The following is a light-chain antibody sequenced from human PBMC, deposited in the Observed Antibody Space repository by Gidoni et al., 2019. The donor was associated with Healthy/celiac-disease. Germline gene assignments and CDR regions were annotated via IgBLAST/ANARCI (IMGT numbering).Light chain of an antibody. CDR2: GAS. CDR3: QQYGSSPLT. J-gene: IGKJ4*01. Sequence: IVLTQSPGTLSLSPGKRATLSCRASQSVSRSYLAWYQQKPGQAPRLLIYGASSRATGLPDMFSGSGSGTDCTLTISRLEPEEFAVYDCQQYGSSPLTFGGGIKVEIK. CDR1: QSVSRSY. V-gene: IGKV3-20*01.